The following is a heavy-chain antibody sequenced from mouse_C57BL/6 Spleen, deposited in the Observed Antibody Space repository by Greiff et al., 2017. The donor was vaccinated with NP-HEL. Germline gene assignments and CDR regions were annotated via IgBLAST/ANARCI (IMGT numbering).Heavy chain of an antibody. J-gene: IGHJ1*03. CDR3: ARHGTTVASQGYFGV. CDR2: FYPGSGSI. D-gene: IGHD1-1*01. V-gene: IGHV1-62-2*01. Sequence: VQLQESGAELVKPGASVKLSCKASGYTFTEYTIHWVKQRSGQGLEWIGWFYPGSGSITYNEKFKDKATLTADKSSRTVYMELSRLTSEVAAVYFCARHGTTVASQGYFGVWGTGTTVTVSS. CDR1: GYTFTEYT.